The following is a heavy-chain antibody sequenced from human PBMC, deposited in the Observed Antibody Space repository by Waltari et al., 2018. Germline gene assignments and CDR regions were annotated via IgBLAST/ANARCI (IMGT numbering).Heavy chain of an antibody. J-gene: IGHJ4*02. Sequence: EVQLVESGGGLVQPGGSLRLSCAASGITVGNNYLSWVRQAPGKGLELISLIYSSGSTYYADSVKGRFTTSRDNSKNTLYLQMNSLRSEDTAVYFCARDPPGVAAAGPGRGWGQGTLVTVSS. CDR2: IYSSGST. D-gene: IGHD6-25*01. CDR1: GITVGNNY. V-gene: IGHV3-66*02. CDR3: ARDPPGVAAAGPGRG.